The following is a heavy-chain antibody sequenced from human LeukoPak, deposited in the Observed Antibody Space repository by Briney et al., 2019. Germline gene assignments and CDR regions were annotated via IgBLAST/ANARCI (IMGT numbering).Heavy chain of an antibody. V-gene: IGHV3-53*05. J-gene: IGHJ4*02. CDR3: VGATQWLAYDY. CDR1: GFTVSSTY. CDR2: IYDGGNT. D-gene: IGHD6-19*01. Sequence: PGGSLRLSCAPSGFTVSSTYMSWVRQAPGKGLEWVSVIYDGGNTNYADSVKGRFTISRDNSKNTLYLKMNSLRGEDAAVYYCVGATQWLAYDYWGQGTQVTVSS.